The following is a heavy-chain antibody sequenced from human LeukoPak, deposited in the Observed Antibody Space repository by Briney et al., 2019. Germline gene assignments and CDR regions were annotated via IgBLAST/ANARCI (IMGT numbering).Heavy chain of an antibody. CDR3: ARDRPSGWQYYYYYGMDV. J-gene: IGHJ6*02. Sequence: GGSLRLSCAASGFTFSSYWMSWVRQAPGKGLEWVATIKQDGSEKYYVDSVKGRFTISRDNAKNSLYLQMNSLRAEDTAVYYCARDRPSGWQYYYYYGMDVWGQGTTVTVSS. D-gene: IGHD6-19*01. V-gene: IGHV3-7*03. CDR1: GFTFSSYW. CDR2: IKQDGSEK.